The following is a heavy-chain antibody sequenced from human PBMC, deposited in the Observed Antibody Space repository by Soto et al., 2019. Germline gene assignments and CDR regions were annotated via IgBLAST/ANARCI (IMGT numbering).Heavy chain of an antibody. V-gene: IGHV3-73*02. J-gene: IGHJ6*02. Sequence: EVQLVESGGGLVQPGGSLKLSCAASGFTFSGSAMHWVRQASGKGLEWVGRIRSKANSYATAYAASVKGRFTISRDDSENTAYLQMNSLKTEDTAVYYCTRRDCSSTSCYLGYYGMDVWGQGTTVTVSS. D-gene: IGHD2-2*01. CDR3: TRRDCSSTSCYLGYYGMDV. CDR1: GFTFSGSA. CDR2: IRSKANSYAT.